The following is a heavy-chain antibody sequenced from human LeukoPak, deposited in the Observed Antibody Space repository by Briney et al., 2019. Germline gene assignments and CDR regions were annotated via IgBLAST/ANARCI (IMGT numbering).Heavy chain of an antibody. CDR1: GFTFSSYW. V-gene: IGHV3-53*04. CDR2: IYSGGST. J-gene: IGHJ3*02. D-gene: IGHD3-22*01. CDR3: ARYYYDSSGTDAFDI. Sequence: GGSLRLSCAASGFTFSSYWMHWVRQAPGKGLEWVSVIYSGGSTYYADSVKGRFTISRHNSKNTLYLQMNSLRAEDTAVYYCARYYYDSSGTDAFDIWGQGTMVTVSS.